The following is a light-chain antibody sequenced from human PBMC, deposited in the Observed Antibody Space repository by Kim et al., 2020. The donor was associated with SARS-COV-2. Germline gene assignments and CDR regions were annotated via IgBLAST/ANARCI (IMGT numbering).Light chain of an antibody. Sequence: GLRVTIAYSGGTSNIGRYYVYWYRHLPGTAPKLLMYRDNQRPSGVPDRFSGSKSGTSASLAISGLRSEDEADYYCATWDATLGGPVFGGGTQLTVL. CDR2: RDN. CDR1: TSNIGRYY. CDR3: ATWDATLGGPV. V-gene: IGLV1-47*01. J-gene: IGLJ3*02.